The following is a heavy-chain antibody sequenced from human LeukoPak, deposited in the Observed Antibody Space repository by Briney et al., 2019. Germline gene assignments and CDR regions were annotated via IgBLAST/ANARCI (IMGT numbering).Heavy chain of an antibody. Sequence: ASVKVSCKASGYTFTGYYMHWVRQAPGQGLEWMGWMNPNSGNTGYAQKFQGRVTMTRNTSISTAYMELSSLRSEDTAVYYCARDHGDYETHFQHWGQGTLVTVSS. CDR2: MNPNSGNT. D-gene: IGHD4-17*01. J-gene: IGHJ1*01. CDR3: ARDHGDYETHFQH. V-gene: IGHV1-8*02. CDR1: GYTFTGYY.